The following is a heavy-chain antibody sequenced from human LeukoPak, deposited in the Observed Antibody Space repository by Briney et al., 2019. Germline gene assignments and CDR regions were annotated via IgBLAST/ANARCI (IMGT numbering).Heavy chain of an antibody. Sequence: GGSLRLSCAASGFTFSSYGMSWVRQAPGKGLEWVSSITSSSSYIYYADSVKGRFTISRDNAKSSLYLQMNSLRAEDTAVYYCARVRRYYYDSSGYYTGWGQGTLVTVSS. CDR1: GFTFSSYG. CDR2: ITSSSSYI. D-gene: IGHD3-22*01. J-gene: IGHJ4*02. V-gene: IGHV3-21*01. CDR3: ARVRRYYYDSSGYYTG.